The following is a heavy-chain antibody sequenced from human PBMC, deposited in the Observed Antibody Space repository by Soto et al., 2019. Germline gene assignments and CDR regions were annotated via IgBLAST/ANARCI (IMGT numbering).Heavy chain of an antibody. Sequence: QVQLQQWGAGLLKPSETLSLTCAVYGGSFSGYYWSWIRQPPGKGLEWIGEINHSGSTNYNPSLKSRVTISVDTSKNQFSLKLSSVTAADTAVYYCARELLYYYYGMDVWGQGTTVTVSS. V-gene: IGHV4-34*01. CDR2: INHSGST. CDR1: GGSFSGYY. D-gene: IGHD2-15*01. J-gene: IGHJ6*02. CDR3: ARELLYYYYGMDV.